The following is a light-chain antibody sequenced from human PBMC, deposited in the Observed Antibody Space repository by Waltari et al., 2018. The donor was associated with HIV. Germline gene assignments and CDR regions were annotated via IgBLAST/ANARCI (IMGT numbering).Light chain of an antibody. V-gene: IGKV1-33*01. Sequence: DIQMPQSPSPLPASVGDRVTITCQASQDIRNYLNWYQQKPGKAPKVLIYDVSNLETGVPSRFSGSGSGTDFTFTISSLQPEDIGTYYCQHYDNLSRITFGPGTKVAIK. CDR1: QDIRNY. CDR2: DVS. J-gene: IGKJ3*01. CDR3: QHYDNLSRIT.